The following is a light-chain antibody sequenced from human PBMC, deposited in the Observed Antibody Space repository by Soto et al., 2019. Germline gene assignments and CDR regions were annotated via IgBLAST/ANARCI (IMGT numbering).Light chain of an antibody. V-gene: IGLV2-14*01. CDR2: DVS. J-gene: IGLJ2*01. CDR3: SSYTSSSTPVV. Sequence: QSVLTQPASVSGSPGQSITISCTGTSSDVGGYNYVSWYQQHPGKAPKLMIYDVSNRSSGVSNRFSGSKSGNTASLTISGLQGEDAADYYCSSYTSSSTPVVFGGGTKLTVL. CDR1: SSDVGGYNY.